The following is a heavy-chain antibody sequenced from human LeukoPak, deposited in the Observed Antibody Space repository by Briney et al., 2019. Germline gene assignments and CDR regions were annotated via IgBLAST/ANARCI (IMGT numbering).Heavy chain of an antibody. J-gene: IGHJ4*02. CDR1: GCSFTSYW. CDR2: IYPGDSDT. D-gene: IGHD3-10*01. V-gene: IGHV5-51*01. Sequence: GGSLKISCKGSGCSFTSYWIGWGRQMPGKGLEWMGIIYPGDSDTRYSPSFQGQVTISADKSINTSYLQWSSLKASDTAMYYCARVQGFGETLDYWGQGTLVTVSS. CDR3: ARVQGFGETLDY.